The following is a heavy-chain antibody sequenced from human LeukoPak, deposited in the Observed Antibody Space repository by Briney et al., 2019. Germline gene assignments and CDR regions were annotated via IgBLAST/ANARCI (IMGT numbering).Heavy chain of an antibody. J-gene: IGHJ4*02. V-gene: IGHV4-34*01. CDR1: GXSFSGYY. D-gene: IGHD4-17*01. Sequence: SETLSLTCAVYGXSFSGYYWSWIRQPPGKGLEWIGEINHSGSTNYNPSLKSRVTISVDTSKNQFSLKLSSVTAADTAVYYCARRPMTTVTAFDYWGQGTLVTVSS. CDR2: INHSGST. CDR3: ARRPMTTVTAFDY.